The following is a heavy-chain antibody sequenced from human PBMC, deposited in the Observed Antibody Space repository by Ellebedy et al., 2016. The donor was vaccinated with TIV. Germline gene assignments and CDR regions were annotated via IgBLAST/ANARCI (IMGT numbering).Heavy chain of an antibody. J-gene: IGHJ4*02. D-gene: IGHD3-3*01. CDR1: GYTFSASG. V-gene: IGHV1-18*01. CDR3: ARIDRGDYWSGYLDY. Sequence: AASVKVSCKALGYTFSASGITWVRQAPGQGLEWVGWISSYNGNAKYAQKFQDRVTLTTDTSRSTAYMELKSLTSDDTAVYYCARIDRGDYWSGYLDYWGQGTLVTVSS. CDR2: ISSYNGNA.